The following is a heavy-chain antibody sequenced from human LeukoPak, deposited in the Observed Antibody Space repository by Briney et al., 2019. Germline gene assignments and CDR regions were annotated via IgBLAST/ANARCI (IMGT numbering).Heavy chain of an antibody. CDR3: AELGITMIGGV. CDR2: ISYDGSNK. Sequence: GGSLRLSCAASGFTFSSYAMHWVRQAPGKGLEWVAVISYDGSNKYYADSVKGRFTIYRDNAKNSLYLQMNSLRAEDTAVYYCAELGITMIGGVWGKGTTVTISS. D-gene: IGHD3-10*02. CDR1: GFTFSSYA. V-gene: IGHV3-30*04. J-gene: IGHJ6*04.